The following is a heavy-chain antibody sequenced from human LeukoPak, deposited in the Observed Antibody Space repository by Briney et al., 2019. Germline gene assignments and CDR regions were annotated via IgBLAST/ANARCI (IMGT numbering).Heavy chain of an antibody. J-gene: IGHJ4*02. CDR3: ARAPLNYYGSGRGREYYFDY. CDR2: ISSSSSYI. Sequence: GVSLTLSCAAAGFTFSSYSMNWLPQAPGKGLEWVSSISSSSSYIYYAVSVKGRLTISRDHAKNSLYLQMNSLRAEDTAVYYCARAPLNYYGSGRGREYYFDYWGQGTLVTVSS. CDR1: GFTFSSYS. V-gene: IGHV3-21*01. D-gene: IGHD3-10*01.